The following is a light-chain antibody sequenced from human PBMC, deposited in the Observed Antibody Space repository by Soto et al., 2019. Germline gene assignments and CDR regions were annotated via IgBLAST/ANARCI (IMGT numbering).Light chain of an antibody. CDR1: SSDVGAYNF. V-gene: IGLV2-14*03. J-gene: IGLJ1*01. CDR2: NVY. CDR3: CSYAGSYSYV. Sequence: QSALTQPASVSGSPGQSITISCTGTSSDVGAYNFVSWHQQHPGKAPKLMIYNVYDRPSGISYRFSGSKSGNTASLTISGLQAEDEADYYCCSYAGSYSYVLGTGTKLTVL.